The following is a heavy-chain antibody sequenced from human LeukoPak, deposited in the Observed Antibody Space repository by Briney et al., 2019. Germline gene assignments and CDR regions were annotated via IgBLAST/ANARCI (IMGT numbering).Heavy chain of an antibody. J-gene: IGHJ4*02. CDR1: GYTFTGYY. CDR2: INPNSGGT. D-gene: IGHD6-19*01. Sequence: ASVKVSCKASGYTFTGYYTHWVRQAPGQGLEWMGWINPNSGGTNYAQKFQGRVTMTRDTSISTAYMELSRLRSDDTAVYYCARVLSVADATDYWGQGTLVTVSS. CDR3: ARVLSVADATDY. V-gene: IGHV1-2*02.